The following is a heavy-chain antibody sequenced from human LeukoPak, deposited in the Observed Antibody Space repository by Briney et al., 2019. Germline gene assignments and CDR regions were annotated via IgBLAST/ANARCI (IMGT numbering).Heavy chain of an antibody. CDR1: GGSVSSGSYY. Sequence: SETLSLTCTVSGGSVSSGSYYWSWIRQPPGKGLEWIGYIYYSGNSNYNPYLKSRVTISVDTSKNQFSLKLSSVTAADTAVYYCAGARHPNWFDPWGQGTLVTVSS. CDR3: AGARHPNWFDP. CDR2: IYYSGNS. J-gene: IGHJ5*02. V-gene: IGHV4-61*01.